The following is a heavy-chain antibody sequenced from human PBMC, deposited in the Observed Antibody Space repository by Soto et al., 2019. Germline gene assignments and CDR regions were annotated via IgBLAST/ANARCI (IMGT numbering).Heavy chain of an antibody. CDR2: IFYSGST. V-gene: IGHV4-59*01. CDR1: GGSISSYY. J-gene: IGHJ6*02. CDR3: ARDRKKVTWYYGMDV. Sequence: AETLSLTCTVSGGSISSYYWSWIRQPPGKGLEWIGHIFYSGSTEYNPSLKSRVTISVDTSKTQFSLKLSSVTAADTAVYYCARDRKKVTWYYGMDVWGQGTTVTVSS. D-gene: IGHD2-21*02.